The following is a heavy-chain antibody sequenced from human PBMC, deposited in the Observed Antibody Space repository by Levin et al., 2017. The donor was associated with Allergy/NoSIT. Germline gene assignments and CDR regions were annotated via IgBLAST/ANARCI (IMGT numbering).Heavy chain of an antibody. Sequence: PSETLSLTCTVSGGSISSGGYYWSWIRQHPGKGLEWIGYIYYSGSTYYNPSLKSRVTISVDTSKNQFSLKLSSVTAADTAVYYCASGFYGDYPPKHNGMDVWGQGTTVTVSS. CDR3: ASGFYGDYPPKHNGMDV. J-gene: IGHJ6*02. CDR2: IYYSGST. D-gene: IGHD4-17*01. V-gene: IGHV4-31*03. CDR1: GGSISSGGYY.